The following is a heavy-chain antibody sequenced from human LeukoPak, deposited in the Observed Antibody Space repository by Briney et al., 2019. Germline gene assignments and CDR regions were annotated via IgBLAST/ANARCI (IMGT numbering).Heavy chain of an antibody. V-gene: IGHV3-53*01. Sequence: PGGSLRLSCAASGLTVSSNYMSWVRQAPGKGLEWVSVIYSGGSAYYAASLKSRFTISRDNSKNTLYLQMNSLRPEDTAVYYCATSPVGVRKKHDFWGQGPLLIVSS. J-gene: IGHJ4*02. CDR2: IYSGGSA. D-gene: IGHD3-10*01. CDR1: GLTVSSNY. CDR3: ATSPVGVRKKHDF.